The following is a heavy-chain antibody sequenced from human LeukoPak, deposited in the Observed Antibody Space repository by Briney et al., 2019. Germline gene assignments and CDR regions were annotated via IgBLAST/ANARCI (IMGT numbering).Heavy chain of an antibody. CDR1: GGSISSYF. Sequence: SETLSLTCTISGGSISSYFWNWIRQPPGKGLEWIGYIYYRGSTNYNPSLKTRVTMSVDTSKNQFSLKLSSVTAADTAVYYCARDEYSSSPNEDYYYYMDVWGKGTTVTVSS. CDR2: IYYRGST. CDR3: ARDEYSSSPNEDYYYYMDV. D-gene: IGHD6-6*01. J-gene: IGHJ6*03. V-gene: IGHV4-59*01.